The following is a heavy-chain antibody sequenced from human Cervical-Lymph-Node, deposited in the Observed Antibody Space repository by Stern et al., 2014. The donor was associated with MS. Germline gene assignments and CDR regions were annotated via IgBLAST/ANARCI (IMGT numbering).Heavy chain of an antibody. CDR2: ISSSSSTI. D-gene: IGHD3-22*01. J-gene: IGHJ4*02. CDR1: GFTFSSYN. CDR3: ARAEDYYDSSGYLGYYFDY. V-gene: IGHV3-48*01. Sequence: EDQLVESGEGLVQPGGSLRLSCAASGFTFSSYNMNWVRQAPGKGLEWVSYISSSSSTIYYADSVKGRFTISRDNAKNSLYLQMNSLRAEDTAVYYCARAEDYYDSSGYLGYYFDYWGQGTLVTVSS.